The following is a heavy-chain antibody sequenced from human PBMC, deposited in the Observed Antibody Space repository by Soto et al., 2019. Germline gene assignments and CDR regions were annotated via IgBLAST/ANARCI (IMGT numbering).Heavy chain of an antibody. CDR2: VYSDGDT. D-gene: IGHD2-15*01. CDR3: AREERGGFSGIFDY. CDR1: SDSISRFS. J-gene: IGHJ4*02. Sequence: PSETLSLTCTVSSDSISRFSWSWVRQAAGKGLEWIGRVYSDGDTKYAPSLRSRLSISVDTSKNQFYLRLASVTAADTAVYFCAREERGGFSGIFDYWGRGTLVPVSS. V-gene: IGHV4-4*07.